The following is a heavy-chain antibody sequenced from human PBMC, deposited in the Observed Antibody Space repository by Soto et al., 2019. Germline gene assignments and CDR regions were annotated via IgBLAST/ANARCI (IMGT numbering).Heavy chain of an antibody. J-gene: IGHJ4*02. D-gene: IGHD3-9*01. CDR3: ARLEGLATLPYSFDC. CDR2: IYYRGNA. V-gene: IGHV4-39*01. CDR1: DDSINSDKYY. Sequence: SETLSLTCSVSDDSINSDKYYWGWIRQPPGKGLEWIGSIYYRGNAYYNPSLQTRVTISLDKSKSQFSLKLNSVTAADSAVYFCARLEGLATLPYSFDCWGPGALVTVSS.